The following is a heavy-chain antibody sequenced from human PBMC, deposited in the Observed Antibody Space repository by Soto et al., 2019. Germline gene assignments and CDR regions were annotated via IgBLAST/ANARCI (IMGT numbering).Heavy chain of an antibody. CDR3: ARDGGDIVVVPAEIYYYYMDV. J-gene: IGHJ6*03. Sequence: GGSLRLSCAASGFTFSSYSMNWVRQAPGKGLEWVSSISSSSSYIYYADSVKGRFTISRDNAKNSLYLQMNSLRADDTAVYYCARDGGDIVVVPAEIYYYYMDVWGKGTTVTVSS. CDR1: GFTFSSYS. CDR2: ISSSSSYI. V-gene: IGHV3-21*01. D-gene: IGHD2-2*01.